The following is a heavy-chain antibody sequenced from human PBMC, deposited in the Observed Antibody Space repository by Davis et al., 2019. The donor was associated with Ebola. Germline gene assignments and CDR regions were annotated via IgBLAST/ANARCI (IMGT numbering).Heavy chain of an antibody. CDR2: INHSGST. J-gene: IGHJ6*03. Sequence: PSETLSLTCTVAGGSISSGSYYWGWIRQPPGKGLEWIGEINHSGSTNYNPSLKSRVTISVDTSKNQFSLKLSSVTAADTAVYYCARGGYSYGYDYYYYYYMDVWGKGTTVTVSS. V-gene: IGHV4-39*07. D-gene: IGHD5-18*01. CDR3: ARGGYSYGYDYYYYYYMDV. CDR1: GGSISSGSYY.